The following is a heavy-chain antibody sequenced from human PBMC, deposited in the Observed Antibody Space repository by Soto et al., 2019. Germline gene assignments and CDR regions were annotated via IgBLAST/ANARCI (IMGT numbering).Heavy chain of an antibody. CDR3: ARAKIGYSYGYHWFDP. Sequence: SVKVSCKASGGTFSSYAISWVRQAPGQGLEWMGGIIPIFGTANYAQKFQGRVTITADKSTSTAYMELSSLRSEDTAVYYCARAKIGYSYGYHWFDPWGQGTLVTVSS. D-gene: IGHD5-18*01. V-gene: IGHV1-69*06. CDR2: IIPIFGTA. CDR1: GGTFSSYA. J-gene: IGHJ5*02.